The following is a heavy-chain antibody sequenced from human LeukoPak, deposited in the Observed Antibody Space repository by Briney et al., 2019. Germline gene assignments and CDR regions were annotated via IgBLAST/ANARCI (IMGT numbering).Heavy chain of an antibody. CDR2: ISSDNSII. CDR3: ATWPGGWYGEDS. V-gene: IGHV3-48*01. CDR1: GFTFSTYG. D-gene: IGHD6-19*01. J-gene: IGHJ4*02. Sequence: PGGSLRLSCAASGFTFSTYGMNWVRQAPGKGLEWISYISSDNSIIYYADSVEGRFTISRDTSKNTLHLQMNSLRAEDTAVYYCATWPGGWYGEDSWGQGTLVTVSS.